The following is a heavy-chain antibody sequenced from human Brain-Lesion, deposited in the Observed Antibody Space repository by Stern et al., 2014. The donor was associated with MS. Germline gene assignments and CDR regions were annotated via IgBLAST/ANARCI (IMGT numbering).Heavy chain of an antibody. Sequence: VQLLESGPGLVKPSQTLSLSCTVSGGSISSGGYYWSWIRPPAGKGLEWIGRIFNSGSTSDHPSPQSRVTISIDTSKNQFPLRLNSMTAADTAVYYCARGRVVPGFQYYATDVWGQGTTVIVSS. CDR2: IFNSGST. CDR3: ARGRVVPGFQYYATDV. V-gene: IGHV4-61*02. CDR1: GGSISSGGYY. J-gene: IGHJ6*02. D-gene: IGHD2-2*01.